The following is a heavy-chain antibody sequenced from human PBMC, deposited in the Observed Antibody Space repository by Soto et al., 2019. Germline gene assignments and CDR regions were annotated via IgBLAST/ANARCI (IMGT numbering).Heavy chain of an antibody. D-gene: IGHD3-22*01. CDR2: IYYSGST. CDR1: GGSISSGGYY. J-gene: IGHJ3*02. CDR3: ARAGDSSGYVGEPPDAFDI. V-gene: IGHV4-31*03. Sequence: QVQLQESGPGLVKPSQTLSLTCTVSGGSISSGGYYWSWIRQHPGKGLEWIGYIYYSGSTYYNPSLKSRVTRSVDTSKNQFSLKLSSVTAADTAVYYCARAGDSSGYVGEPPDAFDIWGQGTMVTVSS.